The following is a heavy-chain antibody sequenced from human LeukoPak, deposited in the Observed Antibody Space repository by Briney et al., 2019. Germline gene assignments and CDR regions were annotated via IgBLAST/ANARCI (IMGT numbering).Heavy chain of an antibody. J-gene: IGHJ4*02. CDR3: ARGGEGIAAALDY. V-gene: IGHV1-2*02. CDR1: GYTFTVHY. Sequence: ASVKVSCRASGYTFTVHYIHWVRQAPGQGLEWMGWIHPNSAGTNFAQKFQGRVTMTRDTSISTASMELSRLTSDDTAVYYCARGGEGIAAALDYWGQGTLVTVSS. CDR2: IHPNSAGT. D-gene: IGHD6-13*01.